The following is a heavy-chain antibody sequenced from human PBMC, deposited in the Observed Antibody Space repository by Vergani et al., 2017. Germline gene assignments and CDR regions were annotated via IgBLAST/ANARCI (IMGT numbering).Heavy chain of an antibody. D-gene: IGHD3-10*01. Sequence: QVQLQESGPGLVKPSETLSLTCTVSGGSISSYCWSWIRQPPGKGLEWIGYIYYSGSTNYNPSLKSRVTISVDTSKNQFSLKLSSVTAADTAVYYCARDGSYGSGKNWFDPWGQGTLVTVSS. CDR3: ARDGSYGSGKNWFDP. V-gene: IGHV4-59*01. CDR1: GGSISSYC. CDR2: IYYSGST. J-gene: IGHJ5*02.